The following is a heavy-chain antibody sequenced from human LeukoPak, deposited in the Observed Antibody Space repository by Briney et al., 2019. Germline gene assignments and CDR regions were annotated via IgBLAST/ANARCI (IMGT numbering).Heavy chain of an antibody. Sequence: ASVTVSCKASGNTFTSYGISWVRQAPGQGLEWMGWISAYNGNTNYAQKLQGRVTMTTDTSTSTAYMELRSLRSDDTAVYYCARAKDCGLFDYWGQGTLVTVSS. CDR1: GNTFTSYG. V-gene: IGHV1-18*01. J-gene: IGHJ4*02. CDR3: ARAKDCGLFDY. D-gene: IGHD2-21*01. CDR2: ISAYNGNT.